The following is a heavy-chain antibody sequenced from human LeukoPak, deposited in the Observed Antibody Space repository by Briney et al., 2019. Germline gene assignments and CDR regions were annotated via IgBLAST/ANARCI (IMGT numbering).Heavy chain of an antibody. CDR3: ARGKYFGSGSYYFGYFDY. D-gene: IGHD3-10*01. Sequence: SETLSLTCTVSGGSISSSSYYWGWIRQPPGKGLEWIGSIYYSGSTYYNPSLKSRVTISVDTSKNQFSLKLSSVTAADTAVYYCARGKYFGSGSYYFGYFDYWGQGTLVTVSS. CDR1: GGSISSSSYY. V-gene: IGHV4-39*01. J-gene: IGHJ4*02. CDR2: IYYSGST.